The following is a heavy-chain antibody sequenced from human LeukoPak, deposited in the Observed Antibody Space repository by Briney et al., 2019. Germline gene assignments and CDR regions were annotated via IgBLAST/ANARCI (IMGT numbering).Heavy chain of an antibody. J-gene: IGHJ6*02. CDR3: AKPREGSGSSGFYYGLDV. CDR1: GFTFSSNA. D-gene: IGHD6-19*01. CDR2: IAGGGYST. Sequence: GGSLRLSCAASGFTFSSNAMSWVRQAPGKGLEWVSAIAGGGYSTYYADSVKGRFTISRDNSKNTLYLQMNSLRAEDTAIYYCAKPREGSGSSGFYYGLDVWGQGTTVTVSS. V-gene: IGHV3-23*01.